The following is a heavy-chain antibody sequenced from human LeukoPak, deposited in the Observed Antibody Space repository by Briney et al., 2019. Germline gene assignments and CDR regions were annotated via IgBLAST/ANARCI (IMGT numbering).Heavy chain of an antibody. CDR2: ISYDGSNK. J-gene: IGHJ4*02. Sequence: GGSLRLSCAASGFTFSSYAMHWVRQAPGKGLEWVAVISYDGSNKYYADSVKGRFTISRDNSKNTLYLQMNSLRAEDTAVYYCAREGYYFEYWGQGTLVTVSS. CDR1: GFTFSSYA. CDR3: AREGYYFEY. V-gene: IGHV3-30-3*01.